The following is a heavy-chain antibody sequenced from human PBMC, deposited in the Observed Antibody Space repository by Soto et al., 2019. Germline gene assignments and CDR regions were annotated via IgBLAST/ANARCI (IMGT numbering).Heavy chain of an antibody. Sequence: GGSLRLSWAAAGCTFSSYAMSWVRQAPGKGLEWVSAISGSGGSTYYADSVKGRFTISRDNSKNTLYLQMNSLRAEDTAVYYCAKVKANSSSWLYYYYYYGMDVWGQGTTVTVSS. D-gene: IGHD6-13*01. CDR1: GCTFSSYA. V-gene: IGHV3-23*01. CDR3: AKVKANSSSWLYYYYYYGMDV. CDR2: ISGSGGST. J-gene: IGHJ6*02.